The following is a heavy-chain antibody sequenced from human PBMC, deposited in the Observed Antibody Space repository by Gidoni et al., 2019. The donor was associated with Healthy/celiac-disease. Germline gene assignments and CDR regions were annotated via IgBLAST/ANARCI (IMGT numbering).Heavy chain of an antibody. Sequence: QVQLVQSGAEVKTPGASVKVSCKASGYTFTRYYMHWVRQAPGQGLEWMGIINPSGGSTSYAQKFQGRVTMTRDTSTSTVYLELSSLRSEDTAVYYFARGGYCSSTSCYGMGDLDYWGQGTLVTVSS. J-gene: IGHJ4*02. CDR2: INPSGGST. D-gene: IGHD2-2*01. CDR3: ARGGYCSSTSCYGMGDLDY. CDR1: GYTFTRYY. V-gene: IGHV1-46*01.